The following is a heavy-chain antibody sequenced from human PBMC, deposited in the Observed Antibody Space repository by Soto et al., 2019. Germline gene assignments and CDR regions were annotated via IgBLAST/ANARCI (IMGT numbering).Heavy chain of an antibody. V-gene: IGHV4-59*08. CDR1: GGSISSYY. D-gene: IGHD4-17*01. CDR2: IYYSGST. J-gene: IGHJ4*02. Sequence: SETLSLACTVSGGSISSYYWSWIRQPPGKGLEWIGYIYYSGSTNYNPSLKSRVTISVDTSKNQLSLKLSSVTAADTAVYYCARRYGYYFDYWGQGSLVTVSS. CDR3: ARRYGYYFDY.